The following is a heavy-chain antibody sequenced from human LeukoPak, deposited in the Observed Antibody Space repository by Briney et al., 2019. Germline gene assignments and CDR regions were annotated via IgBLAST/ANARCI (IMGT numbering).Heavy chain of an antibody. V-gene: IGHV4-34*01. J-gene: IGHJ5*02. CDR1: GGSFSGYY. Sequence: SETLSLTCAVYGGSFSGYYWSWIRQPPGKGLEWIGEINHSGSTNYNPSLKSRVTISVDTSKNQFSLKLSSVTAADTAVYYCARRPGIAAAGRSGWFDPWGQEPWSPSPQ. CDR3: ARRPGIAAAGRSGWFDP. D-gene: IGHD6-13*01. CDR2: INHSGST.